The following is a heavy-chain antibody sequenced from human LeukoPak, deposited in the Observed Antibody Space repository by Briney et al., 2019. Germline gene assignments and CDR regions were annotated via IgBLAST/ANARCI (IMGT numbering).Heavy chain of an antibody. CDR1: GFTFSSYA. D-gene: IGHD4-17*01. V-gene: IGHV3-23*01. CDR3: AKGRGTTVTSAANY. CDR2: ISGTNDNT. Sequence: GGFLRLSCAASGFTFSSYAMSWVRQAPGKGLEWVSSISGTNDNTYYADSVKDRFTISRDNSKNTLSLQMNSLRAEDTAVYYCAKGRGTTVTSAANYWGQGTLVTVSS. J-gene: IGHJ4*02.